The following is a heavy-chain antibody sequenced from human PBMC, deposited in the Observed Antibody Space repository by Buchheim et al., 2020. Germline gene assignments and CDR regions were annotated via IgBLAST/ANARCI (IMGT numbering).Heavy chain of an antibody. V-gene: IGHV4-59*01. CDR1: GGSISSYY. J-gene: IGHJ5*02. CDR3: ARVLTRSSGYYREAWFDP. Sequence: QVQLQESGPGLVKPSETLSLTCTVSGGSISSYYWSWIRQPPGKGLEWIGYIYYSGSTNYNPSLKIRFTISVDTSKNQFSLKLSSVTAADTAVYYCARVLTRSSGYYREAWFDPWGQGTL. CDR2: IYYSGST. D-gene: IGHD3-22*01.